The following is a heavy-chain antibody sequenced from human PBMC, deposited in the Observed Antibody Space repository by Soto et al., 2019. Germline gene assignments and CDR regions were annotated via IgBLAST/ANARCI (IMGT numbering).Heavy chain of an antibody. CDR1: GGSISSDTYF. J-gene: IGHJ6*02. Sequence: QVQLQESGPGLVNPSQTLSLTCTVSGGSISSDTYFWNWIRQHPGKGLEWIGYIYPSGNTYYNPSLNSRVAISIDRSKRQISLKLSTVTVADTAVYYCARARGGNSVSRNYYGMDVWGQGTTVTVSS. D-gene: IGHD3-10*01. CDR3: ARARGGNSVSRNYYGMDV. V-gene: IGHV4-31*03. CDR2: IYPSGNT.